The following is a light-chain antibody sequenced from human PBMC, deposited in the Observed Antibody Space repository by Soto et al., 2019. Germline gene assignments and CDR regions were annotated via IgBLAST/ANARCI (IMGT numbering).Light chain of an antibody. CDR2: KAS. V-gene: IGKV1-5*03. CDR3: QQYNSYSPT. Sequence: DIQMTQSPSTLSASVGDRVTITCRASQSISTWLAWYQQEPGKAPKLLIHKASSLQSGVPSRFSGSGSGTDFTLTISSLHSDDFATYYCQQYNSYSPTFGQGTRVESK. CDR1: QSISTW. J-gene: IGKJ1*01.